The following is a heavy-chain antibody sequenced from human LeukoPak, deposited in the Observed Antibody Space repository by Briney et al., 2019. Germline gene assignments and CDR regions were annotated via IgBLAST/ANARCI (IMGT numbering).Heavy chain of an antibody. D-gene: IGHD4-17*01. Sequence: SETLSLTCTVSGGSISSNSYYWDWIRQPPGKGLEWIGTIYYSGSTSYNPSLKSRVTISVDTSKNQFSLKLSSVTAADTAVYYCARGRYDYGDYGLDYWGQGTLVTVSS. V-gene: IGHV4-39*07. J-gene: IGHJ4*02. CDR2: IYYSGST. CDR3: ARGRYDYGDYGLDY. CDR1: GGSISSNSYY.